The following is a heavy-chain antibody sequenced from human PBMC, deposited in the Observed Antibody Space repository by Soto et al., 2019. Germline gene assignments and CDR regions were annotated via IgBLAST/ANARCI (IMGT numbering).Heavy chain of an antibody. CDR1: GDTFTSYD. V-gene: IGHV1-8*01. D-gene: IGHD2-2*01. CDR3: ARGRRDRLLWRYYYYYMDV. Sequence: ASVKVSCKASGDTFTSYDINWVRQATGQGLEWMGWMNPNSGNTGYAQKFQGRVTMTRNTSISTAYMELSSLRSEDTAVYYCARGRRDRLLWRYYYYYMDVWGKGTTVTVSS. J-gene: IGHJ6*03. CDR2: MNPNSGNT.